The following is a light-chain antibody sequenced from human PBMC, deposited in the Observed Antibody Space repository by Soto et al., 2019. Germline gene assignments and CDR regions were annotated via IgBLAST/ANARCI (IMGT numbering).Light chain of an antibody. CDR1: SSDVGSYHL. CDR2: EGS. V-gene: IGLV2-23*01. CDR3: CSYAGSSTVV. Sequence: QSALTQPASVSGSHGQSITISCTGTSSDVGSYHLVSWYQQHPGKAPKLMIYEGSKRPSGVSNRFSGSKSGNTASLTISGLQAEDEAGDYCCSYAGSSTVVFGGGTKLTVL. J-gene: IGLJ2*01.